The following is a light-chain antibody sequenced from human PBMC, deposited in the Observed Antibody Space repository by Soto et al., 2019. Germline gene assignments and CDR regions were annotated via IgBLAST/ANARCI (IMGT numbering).Light chain of an antibody. V-gene: IGLV2-8*01. CDR3: TSYLGSDNWV. CDR1: SSDVGAYKY. CDR2: EVS. Sequence: QSALTQPPSASGSPGQSVTISCTGTSSDVGAYKYVSWYQQYPGKAPKLMIYEVSKRPSGVPDRFSGSKSGNTASLTVSGVQAEDEADYFCTSYLGSDNWVFRGGTKVTVL. J-gene: IGLJ3*02.